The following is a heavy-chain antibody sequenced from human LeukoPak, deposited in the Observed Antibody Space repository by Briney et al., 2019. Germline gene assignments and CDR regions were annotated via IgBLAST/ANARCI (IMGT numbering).Heavy chain of an antibody. J-gene: IGHJ6*04. V-gene: IGHV1-3*01. D-gene: IGHD4-17*01. CDR2: TNAGNGNT. CDR3: ARGRPYGDACGMDV. Sequence: ASVKVSCKASGYTFTSYAMHWVRQAPGQRLEWMGWTNAGNGNTKYSQKFQGRVTITRDTSASTAYMELSSLRSEDTAVYCCARGRPYGDACGMDVWGKGTTVTVSS. CDR1: GYTFTSYA.